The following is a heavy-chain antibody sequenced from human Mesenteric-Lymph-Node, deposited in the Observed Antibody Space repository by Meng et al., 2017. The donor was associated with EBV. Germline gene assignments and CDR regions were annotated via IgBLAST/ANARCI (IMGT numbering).Heavy chain of an antibody. CDR3: ARWDQYYDSSGYDY. D-gene: IGHD3-22*01. CDR1: GYTFTCDG. Sequence: QGQVGQSGAEVKEPGASVKVSCKAFGYTFTCDGISWVRQAPGEGPEWMGWISGHNGNTNYAQKFQGRVTLTTDTSTSTAYMELRSLRSDDTAVYYCARWDQYYDSSGYDYWGQGTLVTVSS. V-gene: IGHV1-18*01. CDR2: ISGHNGNT. J-gene: IGHJ4*02.